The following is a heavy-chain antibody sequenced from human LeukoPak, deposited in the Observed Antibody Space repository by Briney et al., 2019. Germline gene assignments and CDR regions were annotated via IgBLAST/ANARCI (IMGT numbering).Heavy chain of an antibody. CDR2: IFNISSYI. Sequence: GGSLRVSCADSGFTFTSYSMNWVSEAPGKGLGWVSSIFNISSYIYYADSVKGRFTISRDNTKNSQYLQINSLRAEDTAVYYCARATGFLEWLPYYFDYWGQGTLVTVSS. CDR1: GFTFTSYS. J-gene: IGHJ4*02. D-gene: IGHD3-3*01. CDR3: ARATGFLEWLPYYFDY. V-gene: IGHV3-21*01.